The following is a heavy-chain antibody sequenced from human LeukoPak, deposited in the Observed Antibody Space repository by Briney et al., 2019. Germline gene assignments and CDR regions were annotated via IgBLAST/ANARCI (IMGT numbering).Heavy chain of an antibody. CDR1: GVSICSSSYY. CDR2: IYYRGST. D-gene: IGHD3-22*01. Sequence: PSETLSLTCNVSGVSICSSSYYWGWTRQPPGRGVGWIGCIYYRGSTYNNPSLKSRVTITVDTSKNQFFLKLSSVTVADTAVYYCARRVRHYYDSSGYYYYFDYWGQGTLVTVSS. J-gene: IGHJ4*02. CDR3: ARRVRHYYDSSGYYYYFDY. V-gene: IGHV4-39*01.